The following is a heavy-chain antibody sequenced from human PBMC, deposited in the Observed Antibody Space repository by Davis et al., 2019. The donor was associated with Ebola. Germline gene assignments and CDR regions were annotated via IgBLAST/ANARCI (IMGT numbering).Heavy chain of an antibody. V-gene: IGHV4-39*01. CDR1: GGSISSTYY. CDR2: INYSGST. J-gene: IGHJ6*02. Sequence: PSETLSLTCTVSGGSISSTYYWGWIRQPPGKGLEWIGTINYSGSTYYNPSLKSRVTISVDTSKNQFSLRLSSVTAADTSIYYCARQSGIVVVPPAIRYYYGMDVWGQGTTVTVSS. CDR3: ARQSGIVVVPPAIRYYYGMDV. D-gene: IGHD2-2*01.